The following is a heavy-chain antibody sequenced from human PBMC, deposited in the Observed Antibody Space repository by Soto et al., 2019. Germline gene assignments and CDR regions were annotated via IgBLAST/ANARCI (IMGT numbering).Heavy chain of an antibody. J-gene: IGHJ6*02. CDR1: GGSFSGYY. Sequence: QVQLQQWGAGLLKPSETLSLTCAVYGGSFSGYYWSWIRQPPGKGLEWIGEINHSGSTNYNPSLKSRVTTSVDTSKNQFSLKLSSVTAADTAVYYCARVPNYDFWSNDYYYYYGMDVWGQGTTVTVSS. CDR3: ARVPNYDFWSNDYYYYYGMDV. D-gene: IGHD3-3*01. CDR2: INHSGST. V-gene: IGHV4-34*01.